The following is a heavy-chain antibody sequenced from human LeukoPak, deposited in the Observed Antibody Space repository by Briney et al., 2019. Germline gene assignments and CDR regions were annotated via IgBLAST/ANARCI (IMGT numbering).Heavy chain of an antibody. D-gene: IGHD3-16*01. CDR3: ARDRSLGIIDY. V-gene: IGHV4-39*07. J-gene: IGHJ4*02. CDR1: GGSISSGTYY. Sequence: PSETLSLTCTVSGGSISSGTYYWGWIRQPPGKGLEWIGSIYYRRSTYYNPSLKSRVTISVDASKNHFSLKLSSVTAADTAVYYCARDRSLGIIDYWGQGALVTVSS. CDR2: IYYRRST.